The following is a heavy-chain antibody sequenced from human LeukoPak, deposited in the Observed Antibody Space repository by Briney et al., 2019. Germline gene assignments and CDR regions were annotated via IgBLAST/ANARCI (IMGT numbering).Heavy chain of an antibody. J-gene: IGHJ5*02. V-gene: IGHV3-48*01. CDR1: GFTFSSYA. Sequence: PGGSLRLSCAASGFTFSSYAMSWVRQAPGKGLEWVSYISSSSSTIYYADSVKGRFTISRDNAKNSLYLQMNSLRAEDTAVYYCAADVVPAAMSDNWFDPWGQGTLVTVSS. CDR3: AADVVPAAMSDNWFDP. D-gene: IGHD2-2*01. CDR2: ISSSSSTI.